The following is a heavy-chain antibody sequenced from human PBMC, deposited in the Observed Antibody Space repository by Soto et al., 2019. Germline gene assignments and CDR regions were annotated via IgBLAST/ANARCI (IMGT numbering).Heavy chain of an antibody. CDR3: ARELRYPDY. V-gene: IGHV4-30-4*01. CDR1: GGSISSGDYY. D-gene: IGHD3-9*01. J-gene: IGHJ4*02. Sequence: SETLSLTCTVSGGSISSGDYYWSWIRQPPGKGLEWIGYIYYSGSTYYTPSLQSRVTISVDTNKNQFYLNLRSAAAADTAECSCARELRYPDYWGQGTLVTVSS. CDR2: IYYSGST.